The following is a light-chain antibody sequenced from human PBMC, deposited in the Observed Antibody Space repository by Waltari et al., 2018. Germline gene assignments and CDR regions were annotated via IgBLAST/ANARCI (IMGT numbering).Light chain of an antibody. CDR2: EVT. Sequence: QSALTQPPSASGSPGQSVTISCPGTSTDVGSDNYVSRYQQHPGKAPKLMIYEVTKRPSGVPDRFSGSKSGNTASLTVSGLQAEDEADYYCSSYAGSNKGVFGGGTHLTVL. CDR3: SSYAGSNKGV. V-gene: IGLV2-8*01. CDR1: STDVGSDNY. J-gene: IGLJ2*01.